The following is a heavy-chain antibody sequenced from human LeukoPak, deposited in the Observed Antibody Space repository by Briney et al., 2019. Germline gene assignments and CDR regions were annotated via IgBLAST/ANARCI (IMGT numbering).Heavy chain of an antibody. D-gene: IGHD2-15*01. CDR3: ARMSPPYCSGGSCYSGDYYYYGMDV. CDR2: ISYDGSNK. V-gene: IGHV3-30-3*01. J-gene: IGHJ6*02. CDR1: GFTFSSYA. Sequence: GRSLRLSCAASGFTFSSYAMHWVRQAPGKGLEWVAVISYDGSNKYYADSVKGRFTISRHNSKNTLYLQMNSLRAEDTAVYYCARMSPPYCSGGSCYSGDYYYYGMDVWGQGTTVTVSS.